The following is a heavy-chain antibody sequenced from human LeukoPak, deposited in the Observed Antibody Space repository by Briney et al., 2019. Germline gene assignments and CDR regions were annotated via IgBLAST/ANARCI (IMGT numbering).Heavy chain of an antibody. CDR3: ARDSRGYSGYDPADY. D-gene: IGHD5-12*01. V-gene: IGHV1-2*02. CDR2: INPNSGGT. Sequence: ASVKVSCTASGYTFTGYYMHWVRQAPGQGLEWMGWINPNSGGTNYAQKFQGRVTMTRDTSISTAYMELSRLRSDDTAVYYCARDSRGYSGYDPADYWGQGTLVTVSS. J-gene: IGHJ4*02. CDR1: GYTFTGYY.